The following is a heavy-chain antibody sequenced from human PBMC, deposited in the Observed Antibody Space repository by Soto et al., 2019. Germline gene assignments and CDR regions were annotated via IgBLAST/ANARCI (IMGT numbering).Heavy chain of an antibody. V-gene: IGHV1-18*01. Sequence: ASVKVSCKASGYTFTSYGISWVRQAPGQGLEWMGWISAYNGNTNYAQKLQGRVTMTTDTSTSTAYMELRSLRSDDTAVYYCARSVDYRANDAFDIWGQGTIVTVSS. CDR3: ARSVDYRANDAFDI. J-gene: IGHJ3*02. CDR2: ISAYNGNT. D-gene: IGHD4-4*01. CDR1: GYTFTSYG.